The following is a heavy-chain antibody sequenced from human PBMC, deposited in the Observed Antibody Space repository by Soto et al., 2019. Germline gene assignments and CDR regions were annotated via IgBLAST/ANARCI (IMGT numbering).Heavy chain of an antibody. CDR1: VGYISIYY. CDR2: IYYTGST. CDR3: ARYFCTSNTCYFFDY. D-gene: IGHD2-2*01. J-gene: IGHJ4*02. Sequence: SETLAVSCTFSVGYISIYYWSWIRQPPGKGLEWIGYIYYTGSTNYNPSLKSRVTISIDTSKNQFSLKLSSVTAADTAVYYCARYFCTSNTCYFFDYWGQGTMVTVSS. V-gene: IGHV4-59*01.